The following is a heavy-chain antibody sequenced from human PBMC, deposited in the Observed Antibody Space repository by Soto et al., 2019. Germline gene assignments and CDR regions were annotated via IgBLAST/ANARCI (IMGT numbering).Heavy chain of an antibody. CDR3: DKYGAARSYFDY. J-gene: IGHJ4*02. D-gene: IGHD6-6*01. Sequence: QVQLQESGPGLVKPSQTLSLTCTVSGGSISSGDYYWSWIRQPPGKGLEWIGYIYYSGSTYYNPSLISQFTEAEDTCKNQFSLQLSPGTAADSAVYYCDKYGAARSYFDYWGQGTLVTVSS. CDR2: IYYSGST. V-gene: IGHV4-30-4*01. CDR1: GGSISSGDYY.